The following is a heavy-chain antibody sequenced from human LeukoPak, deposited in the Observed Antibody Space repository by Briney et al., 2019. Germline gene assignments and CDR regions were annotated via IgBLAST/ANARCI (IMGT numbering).Heavy chain of an antibody. CDR2: IYTSGST. CDR3: ARALDDYSNDEPPRGYYYYMDV. CDR1: GGSISSGSYY. D-gene: IGHD4-11*01. V-gene: IGHV4-61*02. Sequence: PSQTLSLTCTVSGGSISSGSYYWSWIRQPAGKGLEWIGRIYTSGSTNYNASLKSRVTISVDTSKNQFSLKLSSVTAADTAVYYCARALDDYSNDEPPRGYYYYMDVWGKGTTVTVSS. J-gene: IGHJ6*03.